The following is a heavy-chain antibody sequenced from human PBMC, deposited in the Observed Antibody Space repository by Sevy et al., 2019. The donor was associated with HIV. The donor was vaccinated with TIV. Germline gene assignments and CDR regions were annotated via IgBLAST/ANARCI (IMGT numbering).Heavy chain of an antibody. Sequence: SGPTLVNPTQTLTLTCTFSGFSLSTSGMCVSWIRQPPGKALEWLALIDWDDDKYYSTSLKTRLTISKDTSKTQVVLTMTNMDPVDTATYYCARIHLSSGWTPYFDYWGQGTLVTVSS. D-gene: IGHD6-19*01. V-gene: IGHV2-70*01. CDR2: IDWDDDK. CDR3: ARIHLSSGWTPYFDY. J-gene: IGHJ4*02. CDR1: GFSLSTSGMC.